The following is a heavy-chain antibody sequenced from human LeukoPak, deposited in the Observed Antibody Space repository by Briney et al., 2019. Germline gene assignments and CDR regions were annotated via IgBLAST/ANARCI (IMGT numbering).Heavy chain of an antibody. V-gene: IGHV1-2*02. D-gene: IGHD3-16*01. CDR3: ARARLWTYDV. CDR1: GYILAAQY. J-gene: IGHJ3*01. Sequence: GASVKVSCKASGYILAAQYLHWVRQAPGQGLEWMGWFDPDSGVTLYAQKFQGRVAMTGDKSIGTDYMELRSLRSDDTAVYYCARARLWTYDVWGQGTVVTVS. CDR2: FDPDSGVT.